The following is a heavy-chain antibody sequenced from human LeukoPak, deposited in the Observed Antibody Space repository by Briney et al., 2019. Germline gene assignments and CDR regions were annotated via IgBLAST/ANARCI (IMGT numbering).Heavy chain of an antibody. CDR1: GFTFSSYW. CDR3: ARADLWGYSYGYGCLHDY. Sequence: PGGSLRPSCAASGFTFSSYWMSWVRQAPGKGLEWVANIKQDGSEKYYVDSVKGRFTISRDNAKNSLYLQMNSLRAEDTAVYYCARADLWGYSYGYGCLHDYWGQGTLVTVSS. J-gene: IGHJ4*02. D-gene: IGHD5-18*01. CDR2: IKQDGSEK. V-gene: IGHV3-7*01.